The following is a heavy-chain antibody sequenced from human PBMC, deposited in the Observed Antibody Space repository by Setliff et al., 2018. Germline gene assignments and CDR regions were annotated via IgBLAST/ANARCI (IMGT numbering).Heavy chain of an antibody. J-gene: IGHJ6*03. CDR1: GGPISSSNYY. CDR2: IYFSGST. Sequence: SETLSLTCTVSGGPISSSNYYWDWIRQPPGKGLEWIGTIYFSGSTYYNPSLTSRLTISVDTSKNQFSLKLSSVTATDTALYYCARHVGIRGRGYNYYYYYMDVWGKGTTVTVSS. V-gene: IGHV4-39*01. CDR3: ARHVGIRGRGYNYYYYYMDV. D-gene: IGHD3-10*01.